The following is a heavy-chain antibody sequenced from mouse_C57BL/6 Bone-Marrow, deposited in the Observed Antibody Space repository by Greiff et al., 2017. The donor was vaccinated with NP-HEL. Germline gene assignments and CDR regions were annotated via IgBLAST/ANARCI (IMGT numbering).Heavy chain of an antibody. V-gene: IGHV1-61*01. Sequence: QVQLQQPGAELVRPGSSVKLSCKASGYTFTSYWMDWVKQRPGQGLEWIGNIYPSDSETHYNQKFKDKATLTVDKSSSTAYMQLSSLTSEDSAVYYCARRPRPLGYYYAMDYWGQGTSVTVSS. CDR3: ARRPRPLGYYYAMDY. CDR1: GYTFTSYW. J-gene: IGHJ4*01. D-gene: IGHD2-10*02. CDR2: IYPSDSET.